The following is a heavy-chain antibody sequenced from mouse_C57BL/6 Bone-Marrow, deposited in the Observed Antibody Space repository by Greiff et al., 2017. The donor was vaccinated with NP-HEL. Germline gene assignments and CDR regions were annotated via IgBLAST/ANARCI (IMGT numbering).Heavy chain of an antibody. J-gene: IGHJ2*01. CDR2: ISYSGST. D-gene: IGHD2-4*01. CDR1: GYSITSDY. CDR3: ARGDYDYDEGYYFDF. V-gene: IGHV3-8*01. Sequence: EVKLVESGPGLAKPSQTLSLTCSVTGYSITSDYWNWIRKFPGNKLEYMGYISYSGSTYYNPSLKSRISITRDTSKNQYYLQLNSVTTEDTATYYCARGDYDYDEGYYFDFWGQGTTLTVSS.